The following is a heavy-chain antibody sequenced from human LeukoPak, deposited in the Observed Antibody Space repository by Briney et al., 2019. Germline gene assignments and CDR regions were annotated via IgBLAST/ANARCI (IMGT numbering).Heavy chain of an antibody. CDR2: IYTSGST. CDR1: GGSISSGSYY. V-gene: IGHV4-61*02. CDR3: ARARNTYYYDSSGYYYSPDAFDI. J-gene: IGHJ3*02. D-gene: IGHD3-22*01. Sequence: PSQTLSLTCTVSGGSISSGSYYWSWIRQPAGKGLEWIVRIYTSGSTNYNPSLKSRVTISVDTSKNQFSLKLSSVTAADTAVYYCARARNTYYYDSSGYYYSPDAFDIWGQGTMVTVSS.